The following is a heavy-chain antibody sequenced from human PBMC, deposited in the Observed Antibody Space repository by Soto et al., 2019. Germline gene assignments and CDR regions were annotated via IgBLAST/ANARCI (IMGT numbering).Heavy chain of an antibody. D-gene: IGHD3-16*01. V-gene: IGHV4-30-2*01. CDR3: ARGGYGMDV. Sequence: PSETLSLTCAVSGGSISSGGYSWSWTRQPPGKGLEWIGYIYHSGSTYYNPSLKSRVTISVDRSENQFSLKLSSVTAADTAVYYCARGGYGMDVWGQGTTVTVSS. CDR2: IYHSGST. CDR1: GGSISSGGYS. J-gene: IGHJ6*02.